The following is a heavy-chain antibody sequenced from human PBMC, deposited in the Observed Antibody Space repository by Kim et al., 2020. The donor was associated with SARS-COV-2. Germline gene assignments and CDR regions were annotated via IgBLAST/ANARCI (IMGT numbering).Heavy chain of an antibody. CDR2: ISGSGGST. CDR3: AKDPVPYYDFWSGYDSLNGMDV. CDR1: GFTFSSYA. V-gene: IGHV3-23*01. D-gene: IGHD3-3*01. Sequence: GGSLRLSCAASGFTFSSYAMSWVRQAPGKGLEWVSAISGSGGSTYYADSVKGRFTISRDNSKNTLYLQMNSLRAEDTAVYYCAKDPVPYYDFWSGYDSLNGMDVWGQGTTVTVSS. J-gene: IGHJ6*02.